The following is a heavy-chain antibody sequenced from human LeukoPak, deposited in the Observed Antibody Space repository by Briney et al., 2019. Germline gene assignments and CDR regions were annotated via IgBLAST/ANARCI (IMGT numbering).Heavy chain of an antibody. Sequence: PSETLSLTCTVSGDSVTIGHGSWIRQPPGKGLEWIGYIYDSGITDYNPSLKSRLTISVDTSNNQFSLNLSSVTAADTAVYYCAGRGHRYSRDWGQGILVTVSS. V-gene: IGHV4-4*09. CDR3: AGRGHRYSRD. CDR2: IYDSGIT. D-gene: IGHD2-15*01. CDR1: GDSVTIGH. J-gene: IGHJ1*01.